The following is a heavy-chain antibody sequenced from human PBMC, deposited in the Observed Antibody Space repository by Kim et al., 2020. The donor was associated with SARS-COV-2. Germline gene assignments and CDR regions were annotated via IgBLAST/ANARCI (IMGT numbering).Heavy chain of an antibody. V-gene: IGHV3-21*01. Sequence: GGSLRLSCAASGFTFSSYSMNWVRQAPGKGLEWVSSISSSSSYIYYADSVKGRFTISRDNAKNSLYLQMNSLRAEDTAVYYCASIPYYYDSSGRRGWFDPWGQGTLVTVSS. CDR1: GFTFSSYS. D-gene: IGHD3-22*01. CDR2: ISSSSSYI. J-gene: IGHJ5*02. CDR3: ASIPYYYDSSGRRGWFDP.